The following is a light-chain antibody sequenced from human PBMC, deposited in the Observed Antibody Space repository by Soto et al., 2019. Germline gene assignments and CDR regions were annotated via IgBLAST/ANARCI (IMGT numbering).Light chain of an antibody. Sequence: EIVLTQSPGTLSLSPGERATLSCRASQSVSSSYLAWYQQKPGQAPRLLIYGASSRATGIPDRFSGSGSGTAFTLPIARLEPEDFVVYYCKQYGSSLFISGPGTKGDIK. CDR1: QSVSSSY. J-gene: IGKJ3*01. CDR3: KQYGSSLFI. V-gene: IGKV3-20*01. CDR2: GAS.